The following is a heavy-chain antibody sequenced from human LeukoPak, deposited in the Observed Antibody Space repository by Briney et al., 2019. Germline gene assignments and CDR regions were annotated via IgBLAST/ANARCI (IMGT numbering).Heavy chain of an antibody. D-gene: IGHD6-13*01. J-gene: IGHJ4*02. CDR3: ARTDSSTPEYYFDY. CDR2: IYYSGST. V-gene: IGHV4-59*08. CDR1: GGSISSYY. Sequence: SETLSLTCTVSGGSISSYYWSWIRQPPGKGVEWIGYIYYSGSTNYNPSLKSRVTISVDTSKNQFSLKLSSVTAADTAVYYCARTDSSTPEYYFDYWGQGTLVTVSS.